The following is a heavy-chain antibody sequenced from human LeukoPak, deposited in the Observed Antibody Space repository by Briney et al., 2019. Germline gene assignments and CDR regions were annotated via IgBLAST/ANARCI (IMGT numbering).Heavy chain of an antibody. CDR1: GYTFTSYY. V-gene: IGHV1-46*01. J-gene: IGHJ4*02. D-gene: IGHD1-26*01. Sequence: ASVKVSCKASGYTFTSYYMHWVRQAPGQGLEWMGIINPSGGGTSYAQKFQGRVTMTRDTSTSAVYMELSSLRSEDTAVYYCAKPATSGSYYDYWGQGTLVTVSS. CDR3: AKPATSGSYYDY. CDR2: INPSGGGT.